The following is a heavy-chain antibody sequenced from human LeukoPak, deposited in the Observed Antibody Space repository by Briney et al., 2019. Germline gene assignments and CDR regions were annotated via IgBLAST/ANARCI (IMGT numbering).Heavy chain of an antibody. CDR2: IYTSGST. CDR1: GGSISSYY. V-gene: IGHV4-4*07. CDR3: ARVTYYYDSSGYYHYYYMDV. J-gene: IGHJ6*03. Sequence: SETLSLTCTVSGGSISSYYWSWIRQPAGKGLEWIRRIYTSGSTNYNPSLKSRVTMSVDTSKNQFSLKLSSVTAADTAVYYCARVTYYYDSSGYYHYYYMDVWGKGTTVTVSS. D-gene: IGHD3-22*01.